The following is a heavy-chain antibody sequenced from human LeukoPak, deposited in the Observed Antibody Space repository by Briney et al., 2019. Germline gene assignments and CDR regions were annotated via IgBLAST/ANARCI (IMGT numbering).Heavy chain of an antibody. CDR3: AKTAASSIAS. Sequence: SQTPSLTCAISGDSVSSNSAAWNWIRQSPSRGLEWLGRTYYRSKRYNYYAVSVKSRIIINPDTSKNQFSLQLNSVTPEDTAVYYCAKTAASSIASWGQGTLVTVSS. J-gene: IGHJ5*01. CDR1: GDSVSSNSAA. CDR2: TYYRSKRYN. V-gene: IGHV6-1*01. D-gene: IGHD2-15*01.